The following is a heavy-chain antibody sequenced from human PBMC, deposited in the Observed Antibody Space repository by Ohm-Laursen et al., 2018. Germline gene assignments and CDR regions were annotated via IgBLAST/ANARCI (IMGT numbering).Heavy chain of an antibody. CDR1: GGSISSGNYY. CDR3: ARMEYCSGNTCYSDS. CDR2: IYYSGST. Sequence: SETLSLTCTVSGGSISSGNYYWSWIRQYPGKGLEWIGYIYYSGSTNYNPSLKSRVTISVDTSKNQFSLKLSSVTAADTAMYYCARMEYCSGNTCYSDSWGQGTLVTVSS. V-gene: IGHV4-61*01. J-gene: IGHJ4*02. D-gene: IGHD2-15*01.